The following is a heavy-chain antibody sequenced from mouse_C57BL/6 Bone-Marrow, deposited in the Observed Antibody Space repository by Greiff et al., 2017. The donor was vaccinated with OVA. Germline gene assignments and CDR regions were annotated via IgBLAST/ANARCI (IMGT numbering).Heavy chain of an antibody. CDR3: ARDPLFAWFAY. CDR1: GFTFSSYA. J-gene: IGHJ3*01. Sequence: EVKVVESGGGLVKPGGSLKLSCAASGFTFSSYAMSWVRQTPEKRLEWVATISDGGSYTYYPDNVKGRFTISRDNAKNNLYLQMSHLKSEDTAMYYCARDPLFAWFAYWGQGTLVTVSA. V-gene: IGHV5-4*01. D-gene: IGHD1-1*01. CDR2: ISDGGSYT.